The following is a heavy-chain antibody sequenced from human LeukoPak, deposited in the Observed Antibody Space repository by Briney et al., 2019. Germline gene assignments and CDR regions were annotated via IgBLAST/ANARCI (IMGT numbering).Heavy chain of an antibody. CDR2: INPSGGST. CDR3: ARDYYDSSGYYRHPFDY. CDR1: GYTFTSYY. D-gene: IGHD3-22*01. V-gene: IGHV1-46*01. Sequence: GASVKVSCKASGYTFTSYYMHWVRQAPGQGLEWMGIINPSGGSTSYAQKFQGRVTMTRDTSTSTVYMELSRLRSDDTAVYYCARDYYDSSGYYRHPFDYWGQGTLVTVSS. J-gene: IGHJ4*02.